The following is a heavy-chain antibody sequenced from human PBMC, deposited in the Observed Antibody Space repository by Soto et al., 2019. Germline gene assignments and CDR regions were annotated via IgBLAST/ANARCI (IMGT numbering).Heavy chain of an antibody. CDR3: ARDRRRFGELLTFHFDY. Sequence: GGSLSLSCAASGFTFSSYWMSWVRQAPGKGLEWVANIKQGGSEKYYVDSVKGRFTISRDNAKNSLYLQMNSLRAEDTAVYYCARDRRRFGELLTFHFDYWGQGTLVTVSS. CDR1: GFTFSSYW. CDR2: IKQGGSEK. D-gene: IGHD3-10*01. V-gene: IGHV3-7*01. J-gene: IGHJ4*02.